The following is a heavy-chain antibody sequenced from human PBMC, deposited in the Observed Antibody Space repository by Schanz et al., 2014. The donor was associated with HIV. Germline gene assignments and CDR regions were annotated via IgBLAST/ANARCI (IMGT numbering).Heavy chain of an antibody. V-gene: IGHV1-2*02. J-gene: IGHJ6*02. Sequence: QVNLVLSGPEVKKPGASVRVSCKASGYTFIAYYIHWLRQTPGQGLEWMGWINPNSGATKYAQKFLGRVTLTRDTSISTAYMELSRLRSDDTAVYYCASDLSVYSSSSSVWGQGTTVTVSS. CDR3: ASDLSVYSSSSSV. D-gene: IGHD6-13*01. CDR2: INPNSGAT. CDR1: GYTFIAYY.